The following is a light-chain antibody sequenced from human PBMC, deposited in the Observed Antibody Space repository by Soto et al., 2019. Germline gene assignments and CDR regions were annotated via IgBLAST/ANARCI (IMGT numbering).Light chain of an antibody. J-gene: IGLJ2*01. CDR2: DVS. V-gene: IGLV2-14*01. CDR3: SSYTSSSTPHVV. CDR1: SSDVGGYNC. Sequence: QSVLTQPASVSGSPGQSITISCTGTSSDVGGYNCVSWYQQYPGKAPKLMIYDVSNRPSGVSNRFSGSKSGNTASLTISGLHAEDEADYYCSSYTSSSTPHVVFGGGTQLTVL.